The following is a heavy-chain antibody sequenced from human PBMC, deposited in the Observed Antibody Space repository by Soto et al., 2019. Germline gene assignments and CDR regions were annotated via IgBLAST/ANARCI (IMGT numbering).Heavy chain of an antibody. CDR1: GYTFTSYG. CDR3: ARASGSSYWFDP. Sequence: QVQLVQSGAEVKKPGASVKVSCKASGYTFTSYGISWVRQAPGQGLEWMGWISAYNGNTNYAQQLQGRVTMTTDTSTSTVYMERRSLRSDDTAVYYCARASGSSYWFDPWGQGTLVTVSS. J-gene: IGHJ5*02. CDR2: ISAYNGNT. V-gene: IGHV1-18*01. D-gene: IGHD1-26*01.